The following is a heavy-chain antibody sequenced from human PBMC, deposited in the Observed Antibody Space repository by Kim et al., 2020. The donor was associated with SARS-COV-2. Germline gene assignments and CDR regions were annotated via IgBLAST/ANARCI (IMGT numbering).Heavy chain of an antibody. CDR3: ARDILRPYCSGGSCQAGRPFDY. CDR2: INHSGST. D-gene: IGHD2-15*01. Sequence: SETLSLTCAVYGGSFSGYYWSWIRQPPGKGLEWIGEINHSGSTNYNPSLKSRVTISVDTSKNQFSLKLSSVTAADTAVYYCARDILRPYCSGGSCQAGRPFDYWGQGTLVTVSS. V-gene: IGHV4-34*01. J-gene: IGHJ4*02. CDR1: GGSFSGYY.